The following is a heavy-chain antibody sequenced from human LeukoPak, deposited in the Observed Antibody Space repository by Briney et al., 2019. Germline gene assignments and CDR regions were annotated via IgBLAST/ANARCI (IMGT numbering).Heavy chain of an antibody. Sequence: SETLSLTCTVSGGSISSGDYYWSWIRQPPGKGLEWIGYIYYSGSTNYNPSLKSRVTISVDTSKNQFSLKLSSVTAADTAVYYCASGGEYYYDSSGYSPRYFQHWGQGTLVTVSS. V-gene: IGHV4-30-4*01. D-gene: IGHD3-22*01. J-gene: IGHJ1*01. CDR1: GGSISSGDYY. CDR2: IYYSGST. CDR3: ASGGEYYYDSSGYSPRYFQH.